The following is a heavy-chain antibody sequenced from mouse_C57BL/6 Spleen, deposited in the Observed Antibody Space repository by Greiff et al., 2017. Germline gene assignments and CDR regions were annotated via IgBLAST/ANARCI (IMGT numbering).Heavy chain of an antibody. CDR1: GYTFTDYE. J-gene: IGHJ4*01. CDR2: IDPETGGT. V-gene: IGHV1-15*01. Sequence: VQLQQSGAELVRPGASVTLSCTASGYTFTDYEMHWVKQTPVHGLEWIGAIDPETGGTAYNQKFKGKAILTADKSSSTAYMELRSLTSEDSAVYYCTRALYDGDAMDYWGQGTSVTVSS. D-gene: IGHD2-12*01. CDR3: TRALYDGDAMDY.